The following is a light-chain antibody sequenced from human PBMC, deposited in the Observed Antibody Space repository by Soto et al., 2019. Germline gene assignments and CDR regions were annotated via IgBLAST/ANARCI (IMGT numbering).Light chain of an antibody. J-gene: IGKJ4*01. CDR2: GAS. Sequence: EIVFTQIPGTLFLPAGERATLSCRASQGVSSSYLAWYQQKPGQAPTLLIYGASSRATGISDRFSCSGSGTDFTLTISRLEPEDVAVYYCQQYGSSPALTFGGGTKVDIK. CDR1: QGVSSSY. CDR3: QQYGSSPALT. V-gene: IGKV3-20*01.